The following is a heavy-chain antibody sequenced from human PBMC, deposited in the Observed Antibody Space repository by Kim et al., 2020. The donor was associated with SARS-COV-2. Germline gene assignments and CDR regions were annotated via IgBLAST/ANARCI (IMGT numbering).Heavy chain of an antibody. V-gene: IGHV3-23*01. CDR1: GFTFDIYA. D-gene: IGHD3-9*01. CDR2: ISGGGGNK. CDR3: ARMLVMDDYNYYYYYGMDV. J-gene: IGHJ6*02. Sequence: GGSLRLSCVGSGFTFDIYAMSWVRQAPGKGLEWVSVISGGGGNKFYADSVRGRFTISRDNSKNTLYLQMNSLRAEDTALYYCARMLVMDDYNYYYYYGMDVGGRGTTGTVSS.